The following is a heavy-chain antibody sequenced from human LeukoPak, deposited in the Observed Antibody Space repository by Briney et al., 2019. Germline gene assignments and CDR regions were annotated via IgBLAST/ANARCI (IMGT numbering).Heavy chain of an antibody. CDR2: ISYDGSNK. J-gene: IGHJ1*01. CDR1: GFTFSSYA. D-gene: IGHD6-19*01. V-gene: IGHV3-30*04. Sequence: GGSLRLSCAASGFTFSSYALHWVRQAPGKGLEWVAVISYDGSNKYYADSVKGRFTISRDNSKNTLYLQMNSLRAEDTAVYYCARDPIRGYSSGWRYFQHWGQGTLVTVSS. CDR3: ARDPIRGYSSGWRYFQH.